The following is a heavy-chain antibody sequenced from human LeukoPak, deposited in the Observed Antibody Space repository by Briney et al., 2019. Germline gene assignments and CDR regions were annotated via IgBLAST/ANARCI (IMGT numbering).Heavy chain of an antibody. CDR3: ASIVVLQAADAFII. CDR2: IIPIFGTA. Sequence: SVKVSCKASGGTFSSYAISWVRQAPGQGLEWMGGIIPIFGTANYAQKFQGRVTITADESTSTAYMELSSLRSEDTAVYYCASIVVLQAADAFIIWAKGTMATVSS. V-gene: IGHV1-69*13. CDR1: GGTFSSYA. J-gene: IGHJ3*02. D-gene: IGHD2-2*01.